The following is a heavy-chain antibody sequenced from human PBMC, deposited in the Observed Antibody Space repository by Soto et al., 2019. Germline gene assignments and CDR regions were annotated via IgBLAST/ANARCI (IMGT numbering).Heavy chain of an antibody. CDR1: GFIFSSYW. D-gene: IGHD3-10*01. V-gene: IGHV3-74*01. Sequence: GGSLRRSCAASGFIFSSYWMHWVRQAPGKGLVWVSRIKSDGSSTTYADSVKGRFTISRDNAKNTLYLQMNSLRAEDTAVYYCATRRSLRRFDIWGQGTMVTVSS. CDR2: IKSDGSST. CDR3: ATRRSLRRFDI. J-gene: IGHJ3*02.